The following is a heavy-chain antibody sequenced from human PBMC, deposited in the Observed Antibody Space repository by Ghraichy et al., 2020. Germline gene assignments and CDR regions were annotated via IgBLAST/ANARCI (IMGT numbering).Heavy chain of an antibody. V-gene: IGHV3-43*01. J-gene: IGHJ4*02. CDR3: AKGAPYGSGSSFDY. Sequence: GGSLRLSCAASGFTFDDYTMHWVRQAPGKGLEWVSLISWDGGSTYYADSVKGRFTISRDNSKNSLYLQMNSLRTEDTALYYCAKGAPYGSGSSFDYWGQGTLVTVSS. CDR1: GFTFDDYT. CDR2: ISWDGGST. D-gene: IGHD3-10*01.